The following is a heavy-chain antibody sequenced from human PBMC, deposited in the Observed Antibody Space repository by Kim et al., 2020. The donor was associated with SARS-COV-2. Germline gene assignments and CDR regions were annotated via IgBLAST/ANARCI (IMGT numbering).Heavy chain of an antibody. D-gene: IGHD2-21*02. J-gene: IGHJ4*02. Sequence: SETLSLTCTVSGCSISSYYWSWIRQPPGKGLEWIGYIYYSGSTNYNPSLKSRVTISVDTSKNQFTLKLSSVTAADTAVYYCARVKGYCGGDCYFDYWGQGTLVTVSS. CDR2: IYYSGST. CDR3: ARVKGYCGGDCYFDY. CDR1: GCSISSYY. V-gene: IGHV4-59*01.